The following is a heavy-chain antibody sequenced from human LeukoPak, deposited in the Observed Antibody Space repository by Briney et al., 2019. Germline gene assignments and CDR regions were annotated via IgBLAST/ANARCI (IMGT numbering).Heavy chain of an antibody. D-gene: IGHD6-13*01. J-gene: IGHJ4*02. CDR3: VKARGYSGSSSFDY. CDR1: GFTFSSYA. CDR2: IRDNGDTT. Sequence: GGSLRLSCAASGFTFSSYAMTWVRQAPGKGLEWVSGIRDNGDTTYYADSVKGRFTISRDNSKNTVYLQMNNLRAEDTALYYCVKARGYSGSSSFDYWGQGTLVTVSS. V-gene: IGHV3-23*01.